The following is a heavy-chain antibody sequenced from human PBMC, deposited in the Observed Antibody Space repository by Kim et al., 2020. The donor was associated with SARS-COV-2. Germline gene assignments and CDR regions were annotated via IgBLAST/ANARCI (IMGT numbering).Heavy chain of an antibody. D-gene: IGHD3-22*01. J-gene: IGHJ4*02. CDR2: IIPFFDTT. V-gene: IGHV1-69*13. CDR3: ASRFFDSSGNYHDF. CDR1: GGTFGTYP. Sequence: SVKVSCKASGGTFGTYPISWVRQAPGQGLEWMGGIIPFFDTTNYAPKFQGRATMTADDSTRTTYMELSSLKSGDTAVYFCASRFFDSSGNYHDFWGQGT.